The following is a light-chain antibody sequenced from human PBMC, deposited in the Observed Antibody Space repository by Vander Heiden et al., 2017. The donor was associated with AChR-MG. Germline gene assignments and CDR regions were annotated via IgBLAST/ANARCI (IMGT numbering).Light chain of an antibody. Sequence: QFVLTQPPSASGTPGQRVTISCSGSNSNIGSNIVNWYQQLPGTAPKLLLYSNNQRPSGVPDRFSGSKSGTSASLAISGLQSEDEADYYCAAWDDSLNGLLFGAGTKLTGL. CDR3: AAWDDSLNGLL. CDR2: SNN. J-gene: IGLJ2*01. CDR1: NSNIGSNI. V-gene: IGLV1-44*01.